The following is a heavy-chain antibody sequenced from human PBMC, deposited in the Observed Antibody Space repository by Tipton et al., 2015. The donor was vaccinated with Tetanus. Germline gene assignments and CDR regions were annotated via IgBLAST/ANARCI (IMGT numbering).Heavy chain of an antibody. CDR3: AREGDCSGGSCFSGDFDN. V-gene: IGHV3-33*01. J-gene: IGHJ4*02. Sequence: SLRLSCAASGFIFSSYGIHWVRQAPGKGLEWVAVSWYDGTDKYYADSVKGRFTISRDNSKITLYLQMNSLIAEDTAVYYCAREGDCSGGSCFSGDFDNWGQGTRVTVSS. CDR1: GFIFSSYG. D-gene: IGHD2-15*01. CDR2: SWYDGTDK.